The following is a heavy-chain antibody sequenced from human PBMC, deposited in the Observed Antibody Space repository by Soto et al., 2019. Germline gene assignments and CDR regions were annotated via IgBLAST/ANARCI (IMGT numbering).Heavy chain of an antibody. Sequence: SGGSLRLSCAASGFTFSDYAMTWVRQAPGKGLEWVSGISGSGGSGSTYYADSVKGRFTISRDDSKNTLYLQMNSLRAEDTAVYYCAKSYTRKQWLPFDYWGQGSLVTVSS. J-gene: IGHJ4*02. CDR1: GFTFSDYA. D-gene: IGHD6-19*01. CDR2: ISGSGGSGST. CDR3: AKSYTRKQWLPFDY. V-gene: IGHV3-23*01.